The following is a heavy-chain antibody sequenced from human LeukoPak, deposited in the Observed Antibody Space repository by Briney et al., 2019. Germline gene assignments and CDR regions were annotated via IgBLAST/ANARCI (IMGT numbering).Heavy chain of an antibody. Sequence: PGGSLRLSCAASGFTFSSYGMHWVRQAPGKGLEWVAVISYDGSNKYYADSVKGRFTISRDNSKNTLYLQMNSLRAEDTAVYYCAEDRSIFGRIDYYYYGMDVWGQGTTVTVSS. D-gene: IGHD3-3*01. J-gene: IGHJ6*02. CDR2: ISYDGSNK. V-gene: IGHV3-30*18. CDR1: GFTFSSYG. CDR3: AEDRSIFGRIDYYYYGMDV.